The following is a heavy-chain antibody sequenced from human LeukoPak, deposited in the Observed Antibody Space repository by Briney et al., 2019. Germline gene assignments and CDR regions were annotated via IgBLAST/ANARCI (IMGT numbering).Heavy chain of an antibody. D-gene: IGHD5-12*01. CDR3: AADIVAAFGVFDY. CDR2: IYGGGST. V-gene: IGHV3-66*02. CDR1: GFTVSSNF. Sequence: PGGSLRLSCAASGFTVSSNFMSWVRQAPGKGLEWVSLIYGGGSTYYADSVKGRFTISRDNSKNTLYLQMNSLRAEDTAVYYCAADIVAAFGVFDYWGQGTLVTVSS. J-gene: IGHJ4*02.